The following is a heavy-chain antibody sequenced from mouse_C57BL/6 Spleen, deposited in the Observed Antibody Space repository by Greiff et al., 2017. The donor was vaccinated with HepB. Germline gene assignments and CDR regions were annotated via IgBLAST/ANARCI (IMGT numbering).Heavy chain of an antibody. CDR1: GFTFSSYA. Sequence: EVQLVESGGGLVKPGGSLKLSCAASGFTFSSYAMSWVRQSPEKRLEWVATISDGGSYTYYPDKVKGRFTISRDNAKNNLYLQISHLNSGDKAMYCCARDLGGGWFAYWGQGTLVTVSA. CDR3: ARDLGGGWFAY. CDR2: ISDGGSYT. V-gene: IGHV5-4*01. D-gene: IGHD3-3*01. J-gene: IGHJ3*01.